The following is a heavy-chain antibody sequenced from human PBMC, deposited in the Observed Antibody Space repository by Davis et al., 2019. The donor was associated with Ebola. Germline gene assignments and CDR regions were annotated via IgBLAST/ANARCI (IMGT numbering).Heavy chain of an antibody. CDR3: ARLGLRGHY. V-gene: IGHV4-39*01. CDR1: GGSISSSSYY. D-gene: IGHD5-12*01. J-gene: IGHJ4*02. Sequence: MPGGSLRLSCTVSGGSISSSSYYWGWIRQPPGKGLEWIGSIYYSGSTYYNPSLKSRVTISVDTSKNQFSLKLSSVTAAETSVYYCARLGLRGHYWGQGTLVTVSS. CDR2: IYYSGST.